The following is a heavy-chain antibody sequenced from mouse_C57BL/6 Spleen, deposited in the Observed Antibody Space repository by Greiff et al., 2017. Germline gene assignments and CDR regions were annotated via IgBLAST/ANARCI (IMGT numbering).Heavy chain of an antibody. CDR2: ISSGGSYT. CDR3: ARGDYGSSHYYAMDY. D-gene: IGHD1-1*01. CDR1: GFTFSSYG. Sequence: DVKLVESGGDLVKPGGSLKLSCAASGFTFSSYGMSWVRQTPDKRLEWVATISSGGSYTYYPDSVKGRFTISRDNAKNTLYLQMSSLKSEDTAMYYCARGDYGSSHYYAMDYWGQGTSVTVSS. J-gene: IGHJ4*01. V-gene: IGHV5-6*02.